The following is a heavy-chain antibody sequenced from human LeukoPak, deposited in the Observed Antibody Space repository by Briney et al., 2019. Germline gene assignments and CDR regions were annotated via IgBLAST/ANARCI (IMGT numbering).Heavy chain of an antibody. V-gene: IGHV3-66*01. CDR2: IYSDGSDGYT. CDR3: ARDRNFYASYYFDY. Sequence: GGSLRLSCAASGFTVSSNYMSWVRQAPGKGLEWVSIIYSDGSDGYTYYADSVKGRFTISRDNSKNTLFLQMNSLRVEDTAVYYCARDRNFYASYYFDYWGQGALVTVSS. D-gene: IGHD2/OR15-2a*01. CDR1: GFTVSSNY. J-gene: IGHJ4*02.